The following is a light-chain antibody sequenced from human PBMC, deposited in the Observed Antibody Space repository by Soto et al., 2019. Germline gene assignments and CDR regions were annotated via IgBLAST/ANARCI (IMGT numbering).Light chain of an antibody. CDR1: SSDVGGYNY. CDR3: SSYTTTRSLI. J-gene: IGLJ2*01. CDR2: DVS. V-gene: IGLV2-14*01. Sequence: QSALTQPASVSGSPGQSITISCTGTSSDVGGYNYVSWYQHHPGKAPELMIYDVSRRPSGVSHRFSGSKSGNTASLTISGLQAEDEGDYYCSSYTTTRSLIFGGGTKVTVL.